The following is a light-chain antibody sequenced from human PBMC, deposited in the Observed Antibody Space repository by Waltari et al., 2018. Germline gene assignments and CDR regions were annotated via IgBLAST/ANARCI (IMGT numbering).Light chain of an antibody. V-gene: IGLV2-23*01. J-gene: IGLJ2*01. Sequence: QSALTQPASVSGSPGQSITISSTGTSSDIGNHNRVPWYQLHPGKAPKLIMFDGSKRPSGVSNRFSASKSDNTASLTISGLQADDEADYFCCSYANTNTFVLFAGGTKVTVL. CDR3: CSYANTNTFVL. CDR2: DGS. CDR1: SSDIGNHNR.